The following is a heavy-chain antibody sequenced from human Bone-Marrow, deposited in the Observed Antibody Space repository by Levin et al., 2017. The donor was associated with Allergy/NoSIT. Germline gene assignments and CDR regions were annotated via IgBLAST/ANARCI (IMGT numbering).Heavy chain of an antibody. V-gene: IGHV3-30*18. D-gene: IGHD2-2*03. CDR2: ISYDGSNK. CDR3: AKDLGIVVVPARLVYYGMDV. J-gene: IGHJ6*02. Sequence: GGSLRLSCAASGFTFSSYGMHWVRQAPGKGLEWVAVISYDGSNKYYADSVKGRFTISRDNSKNTLYLQMNSLRAEDTAVYYCAKDLGIVVVPARLVYYGMDVWGQGTTVTVSS. CDR1: GFTFSSYG.